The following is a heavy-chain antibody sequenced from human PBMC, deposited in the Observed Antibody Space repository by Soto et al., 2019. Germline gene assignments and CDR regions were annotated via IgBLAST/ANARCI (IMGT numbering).Heavy chain of an antibody. CDR2: INAGNGNT. CDR3: ARAAVSRYGKILESWFDP. V-gene: IGHV1-3*05. J-gene: IGHJ5*02. CDR1: GYTFTSFA. Sequence: QVQLVQSGAEEKKPGASVKVSCKASGYTFTSFAMHWVRQAPGQRLEWMGWINAGNGNTQYSQKFQGRVTITRDTSASTGYMELSSLRSEDTAVYYCARAAVSRYGKILESWFDPWGQGTLVTVSS. D-gene: IGHD3-9*01.